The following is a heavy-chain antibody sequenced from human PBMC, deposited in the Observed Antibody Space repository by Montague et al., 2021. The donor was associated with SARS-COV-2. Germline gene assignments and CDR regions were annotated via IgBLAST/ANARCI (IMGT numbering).Heavy chain of an antibody. CDR2: INSDGTRI. V-gene: IGHV3-74*01. CDR1: GFIVSNYW. D-gene: IGHD6-6*01. CDR3: ARGGSSGLGY. J-gene: IGHJ4*02. Sequence: SLRLSCPASGFIVSNYWMHWVRQAPGKGLVWVSHINSDGTRINYADSVKGRFTISRDSAKNTLYLQMNSLRVEDTAVYYCARGGSSGLGYWGQGTLVTVSS.